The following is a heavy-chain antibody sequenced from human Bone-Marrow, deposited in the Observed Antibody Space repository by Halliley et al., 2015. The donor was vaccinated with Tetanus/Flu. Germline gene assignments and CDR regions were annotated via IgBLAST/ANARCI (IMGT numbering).Heavy chain of an antibody. Sequence: YADSVKGRFTISRDNAKNTLFLQMDSLRAEDTAVYYCARAGYCSSVTCYSTYYYGMDVWGQGTTATVTS. D-gene: IGHD2-2*01. CDR3: ARAGYCSSVTCYSTYYYGMDV. J-gene: IGHJ6*02. V-gene: IGHV3-74*01.